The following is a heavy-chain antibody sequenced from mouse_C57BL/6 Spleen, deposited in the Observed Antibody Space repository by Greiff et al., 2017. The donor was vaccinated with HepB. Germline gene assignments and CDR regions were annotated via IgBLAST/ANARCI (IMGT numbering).Heavy chain of an antibody. Sequence: QVQLQQSGAELVKPGASVKMSCKASGYTFTSYWITWVKQRPGQGLEWIGDIYPGSGSTNYNEKFKSKATLTVDTSSSTAYMQLSSLTSEDSAVYYCAREEIYYYGSSYLDYWGQGTTLTVSS. CDR2: IYPGSGST. CDR1: GYTFTSYW. V-gene: IGHV1-55*01. J-gene: IGHJ2*01. D-gene: IGHD1-1*01. CDR3: AREEIYYYGSSYLDY.